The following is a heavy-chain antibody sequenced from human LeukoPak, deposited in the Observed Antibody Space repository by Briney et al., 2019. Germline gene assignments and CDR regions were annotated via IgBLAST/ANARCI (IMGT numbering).Heavy chain of an antibody. CDR1: GFTFSSYG. CDR2: ISYDGSNK. V-gene: IGHV3-30*18. D-gene: IGHD3-22*01. J-gene: IGHJ6*03. Sequence: GGSLRLSCAASGFTFSSYGMHWVRQAPGKGLEWVAVISYDGSNKYYADSVKGRFTISRDNSKNTLYLQMNSLRPEDTAVYYCAKDGDSTGYYSSYYNHMDVWGKGTSVTISS. CDR3: AKDGDSTGYYSSYYNHMDV.